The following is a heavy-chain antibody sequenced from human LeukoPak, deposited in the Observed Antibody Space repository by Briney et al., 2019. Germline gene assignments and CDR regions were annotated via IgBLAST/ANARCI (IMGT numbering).Heavy chain of an antibody. CDR1: GYTLTELS. D-gene: IGHD3-22*01. Sequence: AASVKVSCKVSGYTLTELSMHWVRQAPGKGLEWMGGFDPEDGETIYAQKFQGRVTMTEDTSTDTAYMELSSLRSEDTAVYYCATVGYYYDSSGSNWFDPWGQGTLVTVSS. J-gene: IGHJ5*02. CDR3: ATVGYYYDSSGSNWFDP. V-gene: IGHV1-24*01. CDR2: FDPEDGET.